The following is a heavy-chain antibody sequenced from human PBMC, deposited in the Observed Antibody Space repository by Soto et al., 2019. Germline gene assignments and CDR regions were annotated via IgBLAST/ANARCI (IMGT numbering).Heavy chain of an antibody. J-gene: IGHJ5*02. D-gene: IGHD2-21*02. CDR1: GGSISSSSYF. CDR2: IYYSGRT. Sequence: QLQLQESGPGLVKPSETLSLTCSVSGGSISSSSYFWGWIRQPPGKGLEWIGSIYYSGRTYYNPSLKSRVTVSVATSTIPFSLQLSLVTDADTAVYYCARHPSDFWFDPWGQGTLVTVSS. V-gene: IGHV4-39*01. CDR3: ARHPSDFWFDP.